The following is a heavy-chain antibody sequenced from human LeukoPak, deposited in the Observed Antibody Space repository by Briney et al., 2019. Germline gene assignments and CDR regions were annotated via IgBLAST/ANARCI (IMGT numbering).Heavy chain of an antibody. V-gene: IGHV1-18*04. D-gene: IGHD6-6*01. CDR3: ARRTYSSSSSLFDY. CDR2: ISAYNGNT. J-gene: IGHJ4*02. Sequence: GASVTVSYKASGYIFTDYYMHWVGQAPGQGLEWMAWISAYNGNTNYAQNLQARFTMTTDTSTPTAYMQLRSLRSDDTAFYYCARRTYSSSSSLFDYCGQGTLVTVSS. CDR1: GYIFTDYY.